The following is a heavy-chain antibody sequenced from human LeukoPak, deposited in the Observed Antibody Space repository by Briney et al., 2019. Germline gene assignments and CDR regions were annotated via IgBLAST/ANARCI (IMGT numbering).Heavy chain of an antibody. CDR2: IIPILGIA. D-gene: IGHD3-10*01. J-gene: IGHJ4*02. V-gene: IGHV1-69*04. CDR3: ARETYYYGSGSYYRVNYFDY. Sequence: GSSVKVSCKASGGTFSSYAISWVRQAPGQGLGWMGRIIPILGIANYAQKFQGRVTITADKSTSTAYMELSSLRSEDTAVYYCARETYYYGSGSYYRVNYFDYWGQGTLVTVSS. CDR1: GGTFSSYA.